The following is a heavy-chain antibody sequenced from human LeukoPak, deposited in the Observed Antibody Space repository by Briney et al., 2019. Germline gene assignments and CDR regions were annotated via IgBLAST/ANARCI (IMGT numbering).Heavy chain of an antibody. J-gene: IGHJ4*02. CDR2: INHSGST. Sequence: SETLSLTCAVYGGSFSGYYWSWIRQPPGKGLEWIGEINHSGSTNYNPSLKSRVTISVDTSKNQFYLKLSSVTAADTAVYYCARSGSSGWYFGIDYWGQGTLVTVSS. D-gene: IGHD6-19*01. V-gene: IGHV4-34*01. CDR3: ARSGSSGWYFGIDY. CDR1: GGSFSGYY.